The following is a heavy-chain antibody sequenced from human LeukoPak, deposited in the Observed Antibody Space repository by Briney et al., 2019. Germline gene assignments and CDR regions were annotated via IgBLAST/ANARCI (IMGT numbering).Heavy chain of an antibody. D-gene: IGHD1-1*01. V-gene: IGHV3-11*01. Sequence: GGSLRLSCAAPGFTLSDYYMSWIRQAPGKGLEWVSCISGSGTTKYYTDSVKGRFTISRDNAKNSLYLQMNSLRADDTGVYYCARPHGTLIASYYFDSWGQGTLVTVSS. CDR1: GFTLSDYY. J-gene: IGHJ4*02. CDR3: ARPHGTLIASYYFDS. CDR2: ISGSGTTK.